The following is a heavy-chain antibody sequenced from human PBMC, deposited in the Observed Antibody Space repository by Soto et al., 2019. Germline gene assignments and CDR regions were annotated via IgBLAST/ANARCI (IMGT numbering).Heavy chain of an antibody. D-gene: IGHD3-22*01. CDR2: ISSNGGST. V-gene: IGHV3-64D*08. Sequence: GGSLRLSCSASGFTFSSYAMHWVRQAPGKGLEYVSAISSNGGSTYYADSVKGRFTISRDNSKNTLYLQMSSLRAEDTALYYCVKDRGGGYFDNWFDPWGQGTLVTVSS. CDR3: VKDRGGGYFDNWFDP. CDR1: GFTFSSYA. J-gene: IGHJ5*02.